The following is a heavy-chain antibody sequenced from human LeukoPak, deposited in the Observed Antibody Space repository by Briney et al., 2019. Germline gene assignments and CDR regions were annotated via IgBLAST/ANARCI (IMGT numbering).Heavy chain of an antibody. CDR3: ARYGLGAHAFDI. J-gene: IGHJ3*02. CDR1: GFIVSSNY. D-gene: IGHD3/OR15-3a*01. V-gene: IGHV3-66*01. Sequence: GGSLRLSCAASGFIVSSNYMNWVRQAPGKGLEWVSVIYSGGSTYYAGSVKGRFTISRDNSKNTLYLQMNSLRAEDTAVYYCARYGLGAHAFDIWGQGTMVTVSS. CDR2: IYSGGST.